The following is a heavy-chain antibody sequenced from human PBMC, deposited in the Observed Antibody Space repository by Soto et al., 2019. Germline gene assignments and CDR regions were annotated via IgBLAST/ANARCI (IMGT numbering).Heavy chain of an antibody. D-gene: IGHD2-15*01. CDR1: GFSFNTYS. CDR3: AKDKATVVTLFDY. V-gene: IGHV3-21*01. J-gene: IGHJ4*02. CDR2: ISSSSRYI. Sequence: GGSLRLSCAASGFSFNTYSMNWFLQAPGKGLEWVSSISSSSRYIYHADSVKGRFTSSRDNAKNSLYLQRNSLRAEDTAVYYCAKDKATVVTLFDYWGKGSLVTVSS.